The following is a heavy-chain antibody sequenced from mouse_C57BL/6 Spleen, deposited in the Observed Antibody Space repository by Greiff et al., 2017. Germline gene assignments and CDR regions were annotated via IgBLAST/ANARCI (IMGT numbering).Heavy chain of an antibody. V-gene: IGHV3-6*01. CDR1: GYSITSGYY. Sequence: EVKLMESGPGLVKPSQSLSLTCSVTGYSITSGYYWNWIRQFPGNKLEWMGYISYDGSNNYNPSLKNRISITRDTSKNQFFLKLNSVTTEDTATYYCARARDDYAMDYWGQGTSVTVSS. D-gene: IGHD3-3*01. CDR2: ISYDGSN. CDR3: ARARDDYAMDY. J-gene: IGHJ4*01.